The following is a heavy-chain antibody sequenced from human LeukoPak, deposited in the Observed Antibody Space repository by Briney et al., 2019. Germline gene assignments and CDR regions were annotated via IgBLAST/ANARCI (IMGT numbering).Heavy chain of an antibody. J-gene: IGHJ4*02. Sequence: GGSLRLSCTAPRFSLGDDVMCWVCQAPGKGLGWVGFFRSKAYGVKTEYAPSVKCRFTISRDDSKSIANLQMNSLKTEVTAVYYCTWLLWFGELQYWGQGTLVTVS. CDR1: RFSLGDDV. CDR3: TWLLWFGELQY. CDR2: FRSKAYGVKT. V-gene: IGHV3-49*04. D-gene: IGHD3-10*01.